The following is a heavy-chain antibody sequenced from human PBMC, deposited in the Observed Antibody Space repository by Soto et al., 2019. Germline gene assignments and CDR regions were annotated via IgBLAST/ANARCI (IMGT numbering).Heavy chain of an antibody. V-gene: IGHV4-34*01. CDR2: INHRGST. D-gene: IGHD3-22*01. J-gene: IGHJ4*02. Sequence: SETLSLTCAVYGGSVSGYYWSWIRQPPGKGLEWIGEINHRGSTKYNASLKSRVTISADTSKNQFSLKVGSVTAADTAVYYCARSRYADSSGYYYWGQGTLVTVSS. CDR3: ARSRYADSSGYYY. CDR1: GGSVSGYY.